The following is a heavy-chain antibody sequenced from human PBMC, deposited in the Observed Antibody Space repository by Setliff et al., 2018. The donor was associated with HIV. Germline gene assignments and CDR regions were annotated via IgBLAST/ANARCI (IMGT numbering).Heavy chain of an antibody. Sequence: GASVKVSCKASGYTFTSYGISWVRQAPGQGLEWMGWISAYNGNTNYAQKLQGRVTMTTDTSTSTAYMELRSLRSDDTAVYYCARDQGFWSGFTYNYYMDVWGKGTTVTVSS. CDR1: GYTFTSYG. CDR3: ARDQGFWSGFTYNYYMDV. D-gene: IGHD3-3*01. J-gene: IGHJ6*03. CDR2: ISAYNGNT. V-gene: IGHV1-18*01.